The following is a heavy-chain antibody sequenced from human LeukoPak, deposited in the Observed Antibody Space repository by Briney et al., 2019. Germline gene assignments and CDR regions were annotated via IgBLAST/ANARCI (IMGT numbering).Heavy chain of an antibody. CDR2: ISFSGGI. CDR3: ARLGRVGATHCY. V-gene: IGHV4-59*12. CDR1: GGSISSFY. D-gene: IGHD1-26*01. J-gene: IGHJ4*02. Sequence: SETLSLTCTVSGGSISSFYWSWIRQPPGKGLEWIGYISFSGGIDYNPSLKSRLTISIDTSKNQFSLKLSSVTAADTAVYYCARLGRVGATHCYWGQGTLVTVSS.